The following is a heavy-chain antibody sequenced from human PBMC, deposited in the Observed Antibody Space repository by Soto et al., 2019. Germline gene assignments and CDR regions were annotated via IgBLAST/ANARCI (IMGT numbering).Heavy chain of an antibody. D-gene: IGHD1-7*01. V-gene: IGHV1-69*13. CDR2: IIPIFGTA. J-gene: IGHJ6*02. Sequence: SVKVSCKASGGTFSCYSFSWVRQAPGQGLEWMGGIIPIFGTANYAQKFQGRVTITADESTSTAYMELSSLRSEDTAVYYCARDRRYNWNSDYYYYGMDVWGQGTTVTVSS. CDR3: ARDRRYNWNSDYYYYGMDV. CDR1: GGTFSCYS.